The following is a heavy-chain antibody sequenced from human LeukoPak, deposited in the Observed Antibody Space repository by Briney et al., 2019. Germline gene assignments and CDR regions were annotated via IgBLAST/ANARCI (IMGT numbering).Heavy chain of an antibody. D-gene: IGHD1-14*01. CDR3: ARHGTISSESYFDY. Sequence: NRSETLSLTRSVAGGSFSSYYWSWIRQSPGKGLEWIGYIHNSGRTNYNPSLKSRVTGFVDTSKNQVSLRLSSVTAADTAVYYCARHGTISSESYFDYWGQGALVTVSS. CDR2: IHNSGRT. J-gene: IGHJ4*02. CDR1: GGSFSSYY. V-gene: IGHV4-59*08.